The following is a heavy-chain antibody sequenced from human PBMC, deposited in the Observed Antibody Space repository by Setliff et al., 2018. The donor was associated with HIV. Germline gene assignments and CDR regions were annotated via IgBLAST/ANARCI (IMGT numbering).Heavy chain of an antibody. CDR2: VYYSGST. V-gene: IGHV4-39*01. Sequence: PSETLSLTCTVSGGSISSSSYYWGWIRQPPGKGLEWIGSVYYSGSTYYNPSLKSRVTISVDTSKNQFSLKLSSVTAAGTAVYYCARAPITISGVLIMPGSYDYWGQGTLVTVSS. D-gene: IGHD3-3*01. J-gene: IGHJ4*02. CDR3: ARAPITISGVLIMPGSYDY. CDR1: GGSISSSSYY.